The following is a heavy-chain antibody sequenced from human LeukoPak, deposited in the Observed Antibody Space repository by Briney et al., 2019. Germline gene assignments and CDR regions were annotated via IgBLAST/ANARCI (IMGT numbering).Heavy chain of an antibody. CDR3: ARGGDGSGYYYKIDN. J-gene: IGHJ4*02. Sequence: PSETLSLTCTVSGGSISIYHWSWIRQPAGKELEWIGRVHSSGNTKYNPSLSSRVTMSLDTSKNQFSVNLTSVTAADTAVYYCARGGDGSGYYYKIDNWGQGTPVTVSS. CDR1: GGSISIYH. D-gene: IGHD3-22*01. CDR2: VHSSGNT. V-gene: IGHV4-4*07.